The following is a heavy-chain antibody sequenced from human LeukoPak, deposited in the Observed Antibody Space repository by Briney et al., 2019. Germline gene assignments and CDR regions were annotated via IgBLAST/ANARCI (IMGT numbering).Heavy chain of an antibody. D-gene: IGHD6-19*01. V-gene: IGHV4-4*01. J-gene: IGHJ4*02. Sequence: SETLSLTCAVSGGSISSSHWWNWVRQPPGKGLEWIGEIYHSGSTNYNPSLKSRVTISVDTSKNQFSLKLSSVTAADTAVYCCARHVGDGWWYIDYWGQGTLVTVSS. CDR2: IYHSGST. CDR3: ARHVGDGWWYIDY. CDR1: GGSISSSHW.